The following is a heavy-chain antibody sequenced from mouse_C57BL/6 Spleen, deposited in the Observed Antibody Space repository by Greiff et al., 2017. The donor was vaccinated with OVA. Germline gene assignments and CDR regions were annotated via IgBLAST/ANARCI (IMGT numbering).Heavy chain of an antibody. D-gene: IGHD1-1*01. CDR2: INPGSGGT. V-gene: IGHV1-54*01. CDR3: ARELRYAMDY. Sequence: VQVVESGAELVRPGTSVKVSCKASGYAFTNYLIEWVKQRPGQGLEWIGVINPGSGGTNYNEKFKGKATLTADKSSSTAYMQLSSLTSEDSAVYFCARELRYAMDYWGQGTSVTVSS. CDR1: GYAFTNYL. J-gene: IGHJ4*01.